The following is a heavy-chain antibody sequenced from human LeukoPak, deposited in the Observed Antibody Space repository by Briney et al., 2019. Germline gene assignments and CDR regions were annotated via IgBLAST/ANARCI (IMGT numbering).Heavy chain of an antibody. Sequence: GGSLRLSCAASGFTFSGSAMHWVRQASGKGLEWVGRIRSKANSYATAYAASVKGRFTIPRDDSKNTAYLQMNSLKTEDTAVYYCSTGSSSSGGYWGQGTLVTVSS. J-gene: IGHJ4*02. D-gene: IGHD6-6*01. V-gene: IGHV3-73*01. CDR1: GFTFSGSA. CDR2: IRSKANSYAT. CDR3: STGSSSSGGY.